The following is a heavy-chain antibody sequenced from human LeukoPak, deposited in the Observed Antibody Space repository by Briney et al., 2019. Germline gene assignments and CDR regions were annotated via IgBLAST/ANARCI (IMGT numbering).Heavy chain of an antibody. CDR2: IYYTGST. CDR3: ARTVPAATYYYYGMDV. J-gene: IGHJ6*02. V-gene: IGHV4-59*08. Sequence: SETLSLTCSVSGGTINNYYWSWIRQPPGKGLEWIAYIYYTGSTNYNPSLKSRVTISVDTSKNQFSLKLSSVTAADTAVYYCARTVPAATYYYYGMDVWGQGTTVTVSS. D-gene: IGHD2-2*01. CDR1: GGTINNYY.